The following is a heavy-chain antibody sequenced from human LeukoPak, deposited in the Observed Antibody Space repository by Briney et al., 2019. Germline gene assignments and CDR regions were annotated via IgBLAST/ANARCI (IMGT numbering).Heavy chain of an antibody. CDR3: ARPNRLGYCSSTSCYSRDAFDI. J-gene: IGHJ3*02. V-gene: IGHV1-2*02. Sequence: GASVKVSCKASGYTFTGYYMHWVRQAPGQGLEWRGWINPNSGGTNYAQKFQGRVTMTRDTSISTAYMELSRLRSDDTAVYYCARPNRLGYCSSTSCYSRDAFDIWGQGTMVTVSS. D-gene: IGHD2-2*02. CDR1: GYTFTGYY. CDR2: INPNSGGT.